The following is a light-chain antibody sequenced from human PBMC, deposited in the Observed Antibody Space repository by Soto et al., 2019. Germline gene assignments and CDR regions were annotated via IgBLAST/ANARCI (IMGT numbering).Light chain of an antibody. Sequence: EIVLTQSPVTLSLSPGERGTLSCRASQSVGTSLAWYQQKPGQAPRLLIYGASNRATGIPDRFSGSGSGTDFTLTISKLEPEDFAVYHCQQYGGSPRTFGQGTMVDIK. CDR3: QQYGGSPRT. CDR2: GAS. CDR1: QSVGTS. J-gene: IGKJ1*01. V-gene: IGKV3-20*01.